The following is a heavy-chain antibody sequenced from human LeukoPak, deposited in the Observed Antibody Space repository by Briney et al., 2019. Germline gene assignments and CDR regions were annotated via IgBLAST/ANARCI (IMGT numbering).Heavy chain of an antibody. CDR1: GFTFRNYV. CDR2: TSSDLNVE. D-gene: IGHD3-10*01. Sequence: GGSLGLSCAASGFTFRNYVIHWVRQAPGKGLEWVAVTSSDLNVELYADSVKGRFTISRDNSRSTLYLQMNSLRPEDTAIYYCAREGYYGSGSPPSLYFDYWGQGTLVTVSS. CDR3: AREGYYGSGSPPSLYFDY. V-gene: IGHV3-30-3*01. J-gene: IGHJ4*02.